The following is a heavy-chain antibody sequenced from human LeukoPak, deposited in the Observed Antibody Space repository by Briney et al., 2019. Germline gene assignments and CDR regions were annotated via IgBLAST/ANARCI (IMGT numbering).Heavy chain of an antibody. CDR1: GGSFSGYY. D-gene: IGHD3-9*01. CDR2: INHSGST. V-gene: IGHV4-34*01. Sequence: TSETLSLTCAVYGGSFSGYYWSWIRQPPGKGLEWIGEINHSGSTNYNPSLKSRVTISVDTSKNQFSLKLSSVTAADTAVYYCARGLSWIRVLRYFDWLLFGDWGQGTLVTVSS. CDR3: ARGLSWIRVLRYFDWLLFGD. J-gene: IGHJ4*02.